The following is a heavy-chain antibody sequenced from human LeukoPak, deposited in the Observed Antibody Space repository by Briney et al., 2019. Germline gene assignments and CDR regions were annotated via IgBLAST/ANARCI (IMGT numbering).Heavy chain of an antibody. CDR3: ARERTTIVSGTTIGAY. V-gene: IGHV3-21*01. Sequence: GGSLRLSCAASGFTFSSYSMNWVRQAPGKGLEWVSSISSSSSDIYYADSVKGRFTISRDNAKNSLYLQMNSLRAEGTAVYYCARERTTIVSGTTIGAYWGQGTLVTVSS. D-gene: IGHD2/OR15-2a*01. CDR2: ISSSSSDI. J-gene: IGHJ4*02. CDR1: GFTFSSYS.